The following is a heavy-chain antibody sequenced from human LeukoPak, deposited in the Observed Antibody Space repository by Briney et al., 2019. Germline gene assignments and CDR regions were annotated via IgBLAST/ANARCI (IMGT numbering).Heavy chain of an antibody. CDR2: ISGSGTTI. Sequence: GGSLRLSCAASGFTFRDFYMSWIRQAPGKGLEWVSYISGSGTTIYNADSVKGRFTISRDNAKNSLFLQMNSLRAEDTAVYYCARDYYDSSGYYYFDYWGQGTLVTVSS. V-gene: IGHV3-11*04. J-gene: IGHJ4*02. D-gene: IGHD3-22*01. CDR1: GFTFRDFY. CDR3: ARDYYDSSGYYYFDY.